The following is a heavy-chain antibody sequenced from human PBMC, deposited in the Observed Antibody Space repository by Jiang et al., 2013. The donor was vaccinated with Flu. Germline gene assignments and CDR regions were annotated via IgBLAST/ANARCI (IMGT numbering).Heavy chain of an antibody. CDR1: GFTFRSHG. CDR2: IQYDGNNE. V-gene: IGHV3-30*02. Sequence: VQLVESGGGVVQPGGSLRLSCAASGFTFRSHGIHWVRQAPGKGLEWVAFIQYDGNNEYYVDSVKGRFTISRDNAKNALYLQMNSLRTEDTATYYCARDPRGHSYGTGFDYWGQGTLVTVSP. D-gene: IGHD3-10*01. CDR3: ARDPRGHSYGTGFDY. J-gene: IGHJ4*02.